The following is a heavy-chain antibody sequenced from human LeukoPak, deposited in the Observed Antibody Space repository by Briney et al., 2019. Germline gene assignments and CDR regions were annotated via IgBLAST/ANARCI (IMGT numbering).Heavy chain of an antibody. J-gene: IGHJ1*01. CDR2: INHSGST. Sequence: SETLSLTCAVYGGSFSGYYWSWIRQPPGKGLEWIGEINHSGSTNYNPSLKSRVTISVDTSKNQFSLKLSSVTAADTAVYYCAKGTPGSYTARSFQHWGQGTLVTVSS. V-gene: IGHV4-34*01. D-gene: IGHD3-10*01. CDR1: GGSFSGYY. CDR3: AKGTPGSYTARSFQH.